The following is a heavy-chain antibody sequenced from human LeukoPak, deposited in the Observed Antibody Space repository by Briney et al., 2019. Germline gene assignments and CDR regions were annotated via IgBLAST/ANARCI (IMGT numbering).Heavy chain of an antibody. CDR2: IYYSGST. V-gene: IGHV4-59*08. D-gene: IGHD5-18*01. J-gene: IGHJ3*02. CDR1: GGSISSYY. Sequence: PSETLSLTCTVSGGSISSYYWSWIRQPPGKGLEWIGYIYYSGSTNYNPSLKSRVTISVDTSKNQFSLKLSSVTAADTAVYYCASVNVDTAMVLHAFDIWGQGTMVTVSS. CDR3: ASVNVDTAMVLHAFDI.